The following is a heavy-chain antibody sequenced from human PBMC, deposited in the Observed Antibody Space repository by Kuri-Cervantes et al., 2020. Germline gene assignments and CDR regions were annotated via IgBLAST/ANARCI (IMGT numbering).Heavy chain of an antibody. D-gene: IGHD6-13*01. CDR3: AKGGSSSSWENWYFDL. J-gene: IGHJ2*01. V-gene: IGHV3-11*01. CDR1: GFTFSDYF. CDR2: ISSSGSTI. Sequence: GESLKISCAVSGFTFSDYFMSWIRQAPGKGLKWISYISSSGSTIHIADSVRGRFIISRDNAKNSLYLQMNSLRAEDTALYYCAKGGSSSSWENWYFDLWGRGTLVTVSS.